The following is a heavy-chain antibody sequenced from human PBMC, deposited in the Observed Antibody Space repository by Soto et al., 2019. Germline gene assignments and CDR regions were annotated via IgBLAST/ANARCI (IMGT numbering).Heavy chain of an antibody. CDR2: IYPGDSDT. Sequence: GESLKISCKVSGYSFTSYWIGWVRQMPGKGLEWMGIIYPGDSDTRYSPSFQGQVTISADKSISTAYLQWSSLKASDTAMYYCARLGPAATITVTTGWYFDYWGQGTLVTVSS. CDR3: ARLGPAATITVTTGWYFDY. J-gene: IGHJ4*02. D-gene: IGHD4-4*01. CDR1: GYSFTSYW. V-gene: IGHV5-51*01.